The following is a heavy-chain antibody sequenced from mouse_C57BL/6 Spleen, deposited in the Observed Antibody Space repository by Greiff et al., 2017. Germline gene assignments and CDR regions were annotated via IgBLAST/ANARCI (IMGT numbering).Heavy chain of an antibody. Sequence: QVQLQQSGAELVKPGASVKLSCKASGYTFTEYTIHWVKQRSGQGLEWIGWFYPGSGSIKYNEKFKDKATLTADKSSSTGYMELSRLTSEDSAVYFYARHALITTVVADYYAMDYWGQGTSVTVSS. J-gene: IGHJ4*01. CDR2: FYPGSGSI. D-gene: IGHD1-1*01. CDR1: GYTFTEYT. V-gene: IGHV1-62-2*01. CDR3: ARHALITTVVADYYAMDY.